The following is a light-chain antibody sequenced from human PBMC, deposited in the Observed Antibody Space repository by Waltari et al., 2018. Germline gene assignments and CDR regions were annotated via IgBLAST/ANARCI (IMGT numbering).Light chain of an antibody. CDR1: QSISKY. CDR3: QKYGTLPAT. V-gene: IGKV3-20*01. CDR2: GAA. Sequence: EIMFTQSPGTLSLSPGESATLSCRVSQSISKYVARYQQKPDQPPRLRIYGAASRATGIPDRFSGSGSGTDFSLTISRLEPEDFAVYYCQKYGTLPATFGQGTKVEIK. J-gene: IGKJ1*01.